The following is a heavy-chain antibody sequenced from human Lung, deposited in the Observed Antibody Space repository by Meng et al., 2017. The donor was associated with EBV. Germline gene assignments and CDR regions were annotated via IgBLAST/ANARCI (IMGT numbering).Heavy chain of an antibody. CDR2: INTATGDA. D-gene: IGHD3-10*01. Sequence: QVQLVQSGSELKKPXXSAKLSCKASGYTFSAYAMNWLRQAPGQGLEWMGWINTATGDATYARDFTGRFVFSLDTSATPAYLQITGLKSEDTAMYYCARDRVWFGDKGWFDPWGQGTLVTVSS. V-gene: IGHV7-4-1*02. J-gene: IGHJ5*02. CDR1: GYTFSAYA. CDR3: ARDRVWFGDKGWFDP.